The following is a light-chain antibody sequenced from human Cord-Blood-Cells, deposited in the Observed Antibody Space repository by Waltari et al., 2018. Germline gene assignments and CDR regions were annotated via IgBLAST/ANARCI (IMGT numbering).Light chain of an antibody. Sequence: DIQMTQSPSPLSASVGDRVTITCRASQSISSYLNWYQQKPGKAPKLLIYAASSLQRGVPSRFSGSGSGTDFTLTISSLQPEDFATYYCQQSYSTPITFGQGTRLEIK. CDR1: QSISSY. J-gene: IGKJ5*01. CDR3: QQSYSTPIT. V-gene: IGKV1-39*01. CDR2: AAS.